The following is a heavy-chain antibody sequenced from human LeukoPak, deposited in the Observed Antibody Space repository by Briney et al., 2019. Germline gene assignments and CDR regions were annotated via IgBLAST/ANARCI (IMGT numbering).Heavy chain of an antibody. CDR1: GFTFDDYG. CDR2: LNWNGGRT. J-gene: IGHJ4*02. D-gene: IGHD3-10*01. V-gene: IGHV3-20*04. Sequence: GGSLRLSCAASGFTFDDYGMSWVRQAPGKGLEWVSGLNWNGGRTGYADSVKGRFTISRDNAKKSLYVQMNSLRAEDTALYYCAREYYGSGSYYNVGYWGQGTLVTVSS. CDR3: AREYYGSGSYYNVGY.